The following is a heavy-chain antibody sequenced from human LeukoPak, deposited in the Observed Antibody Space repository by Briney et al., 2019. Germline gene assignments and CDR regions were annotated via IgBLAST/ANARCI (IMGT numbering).Heavy chain of an antibody. CDR2: IYYSGST. J-gene: IGHJ4*02. CDR3: ASGRGYSYGRFDY. CDR1: GGSISSSSYY. Sequence: SETLSLTCTVSGGSISSSSYYWAWIRQPPGKGLEWIASIYYSGSTYYNPSLKSRVTISVDTSKNQFSLKLSSVTAADTAVYYCASGRGYSYGRFDYWGQGTLVTVSS. D-gene: IGHD5-18*01. V-gene: IGHV4-39*07.